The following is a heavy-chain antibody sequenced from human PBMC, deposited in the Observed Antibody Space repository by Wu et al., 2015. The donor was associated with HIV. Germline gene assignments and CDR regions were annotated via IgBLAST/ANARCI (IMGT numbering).Heavy chain of an antibody. CDR3: ARGFKRLPNYYYYGMDV. CDR1: GYTFTDYY. J-gene: IGHJ6*02. V-gene: IGHV1-2*02. CDR2: INPNSGVT. Sequence: QVQLVQSGAEVKKPGASVKVPCKASGYTFTDYYMHWVRQAPGQGLEWMGWINPNSGVTNYAQRFHGRVTMTRDTSISTAYMELSRLRFDDTAVYYCARGFKRLPNYYYYGMDVWGQGTTVTVSS.